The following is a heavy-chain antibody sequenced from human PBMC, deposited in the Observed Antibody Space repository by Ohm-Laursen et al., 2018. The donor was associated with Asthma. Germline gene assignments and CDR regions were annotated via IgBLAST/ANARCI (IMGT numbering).Heavy chain of an antibody. D-gene: IGHD6-6*01. CDR1: GYTFTGYY. CDR3: ARVPRSPLYSSSFDY. V-gene: IGHV1-2*06. CDR2: INPNSGGT. Sequence: ASVKVSCKASGYTFTGYYMHWVRQAPGQGLEWMGRINPNSGGTNYAQKFQGRVTMTRDTSISTAYMELSRLRSDDTAVYYCARVPRSPLYSSSFDYWGQGTLVTVSS. J-gene: IGHJ4*02.